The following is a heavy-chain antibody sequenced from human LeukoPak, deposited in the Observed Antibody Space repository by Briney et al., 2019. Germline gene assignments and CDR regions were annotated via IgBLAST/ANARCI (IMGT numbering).Heavy chain of an antibody. V-gene: IGHV3-48*01. CDR3: ARGDYDYVWGSYRYYYFDY. J-gene: IGHJ4*02. CDR2: ISSSSSTI. D-gene: IGHD3-16*02. Sequence: GGSLRLSCAASGFTFSSYSMNWVRQAPGKGLEWVSYISSSSSTIYYAYSVKGRFTISRDNAKNSLYLQMNSLRAEDTAVYYCARGDYDYVWGSYRYYYFDYWGQGTLVTVSS. CDR1: GFTFSSYS.